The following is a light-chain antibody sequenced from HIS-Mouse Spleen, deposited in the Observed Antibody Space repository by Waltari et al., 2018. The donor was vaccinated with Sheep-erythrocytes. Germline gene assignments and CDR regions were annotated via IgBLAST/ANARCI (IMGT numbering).Light chain of an antibody. J-gene: IGLJ1*01. CDR3: CSYAGSYNHV. Sequence: QSALTQPRSVSGSPGQSVTISCTGTSSDVGGDNYVSWYQQHPGKAPQLMIYDVSKRPSGVPDRFSGSKSGNTASLTISGLQAEDEADYYCCSYAGSYNHVFATGTKVTVL. CDR2: DVS. V-gene: IGLV2-11*01. CDR1: SSDVGGDNY.